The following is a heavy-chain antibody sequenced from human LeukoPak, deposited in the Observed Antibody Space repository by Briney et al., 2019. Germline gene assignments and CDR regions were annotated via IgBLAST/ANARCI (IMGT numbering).Heavy chain of an antibody. J-gene: IGHJ4*02. Sequence: GGSLRLSCAASGFTFSNAWMSWVRQAPGKGLEWVANIKQDGSEKYYVDSVKGRFTISRDNAKNTLYLQMNSLRAEDTAVYYCARLYSYGLIDYWGQGTLVTVSS. V-gene: IGHV3-7*01. CDR2: IKQDGSEK. CDR3: ARLYSYGLIDY. D-gene: IGHD5-18*01. CDR1: GFTFSNAW.